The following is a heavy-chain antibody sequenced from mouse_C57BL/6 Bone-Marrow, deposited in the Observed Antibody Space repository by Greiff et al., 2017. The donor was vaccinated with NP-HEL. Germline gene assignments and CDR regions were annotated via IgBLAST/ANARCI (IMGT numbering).Heavy chain of an antibody. V-gene: IGHV3-6*01. Sequence: EVKLQESGPGLVKPSQSLSLTCSVTGYSITSGYYWNWIRQFPGNKLEWMGYISYDGSNNYNPSLKNRISITRDTSKNQFFLKLNSVTTEDTATYYCARQPYSNYRWYFDVWGTGTTVTVSS. CDR2: ISYDGSN. CDR1: GYSITSGYY. J-gene: IGHJ1*03. CDR3: ARQPYSNYRWYFDV. D-gene: IGHD2-5*01.